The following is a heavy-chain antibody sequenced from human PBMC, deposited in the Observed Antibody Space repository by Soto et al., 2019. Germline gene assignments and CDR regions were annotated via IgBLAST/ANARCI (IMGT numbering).Heavy chain of an antibody. CDR1: GFTFSTYV. CDR2: ISVSGTT. CDR3: AKDAAYTPGDECFDY. J-gene: IGHJ4*02. V-gene: IGHV3-23*01. D-gene: IGHD2-21*02. Sequence: PGGSLRLSCAATGFTFSTYVMTWFRQAPGKGLEWVAAISVSGTTYYADSVKGRFTISRDNSGDTLYLQMNSLRAEDTAMYFCAKDAAYTPGDECFDYWGQGPLVTVS.